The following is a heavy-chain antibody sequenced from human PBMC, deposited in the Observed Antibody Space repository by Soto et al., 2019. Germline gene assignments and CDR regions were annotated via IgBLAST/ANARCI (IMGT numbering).Heavy chain of an antibody. V-gene: IGHV3-21*01. CDR2: ISSSSYI. Sequence: EVQLLESGGGLVQPGGSLRLSCAASGFTFSSYSMNWVRQAPGKGLEWVSSISSSSYIYYADSVKGRFTISRDNAKNSLYLQMNSLRAEDTAVYYCARDYGSGSYYYYYYGMDVWGQGTTVTVSS. D-gene: IGHD3-10*01. CDR3: ARDYGSGSYYYYYYGMDV. CDR1: GFTFSSYS. J-gene: IGHJ6*02.